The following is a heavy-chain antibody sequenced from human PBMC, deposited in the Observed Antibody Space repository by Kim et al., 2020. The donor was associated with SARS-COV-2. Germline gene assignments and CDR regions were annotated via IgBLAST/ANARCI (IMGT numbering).Heavy chain of an antibody. J-gene: IGHJ6*02. V-gene: IGHV1-69*13. CDR2: IIPIFGTA. CDR3: ARWGGHCSSTSCYLRGYYGMDV. CDR1: GGTFSSYA. D-gene: IGHD2-2*01. Sequence: SVKVSCKASGGTFSSYAISWVRQAPGQGLEWMGGIIPIFGTANYAQKFQGRVTITADESTSTAYMELSSLRSEDTAVYYCARWGGHCSSTSCYLRGYYGMDVWGQGTTVTVSS.